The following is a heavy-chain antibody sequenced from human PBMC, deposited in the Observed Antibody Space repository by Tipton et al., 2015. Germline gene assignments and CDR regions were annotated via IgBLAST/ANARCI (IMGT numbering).Heavy chain of an antibody. CDR3: ARSPFKSGYFDY. Sequence: LRLSCTVSGGSISSSGYYWGWIRQPPGKGLEWIGSIYYSGSTYYNPSLKSRVTISVDTSKNQFSLKLSSVTAADTAVYYRARSPFKSGYFDYWGQGTLVTVSS. J-gene: IGHJ4*02. V-gene: IGHV4-39*01. CDR1: GGSISSSGYY. D-gene: IGHD2/OR15-2a*01. CDR2: IYYSGST.